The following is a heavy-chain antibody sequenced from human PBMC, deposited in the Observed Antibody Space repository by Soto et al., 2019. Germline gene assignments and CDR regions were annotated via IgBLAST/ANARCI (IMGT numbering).Heavy chain of an antibody. CDR3: ARGPGIAAIAY. D-gene: IGHD5-18*01. Sequence: SETLSLTCAFDDGTCRGYCWSRIRQPPGKGLEWIGEINHSGSTNYNPSLKSRVTISVDTSKNQFSLKLSSVTAADTAVYYCARGPGIAAIAYWGQRTLVPVSS. CDR1: DGTCRGYC. J-gene: IGHJ4*02. V-gene: IGHV4-34*01. CDR2: INHSGST.